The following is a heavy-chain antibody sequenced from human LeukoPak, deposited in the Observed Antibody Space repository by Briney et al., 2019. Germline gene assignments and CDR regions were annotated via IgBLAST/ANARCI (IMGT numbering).Heavy chain of an antibody. CDR2: FYHSGST. Sequence: SETLSLTCTVSGGSFSTYYWSWIRQPPGKGLEWIASFYHSGSTNYNPSYSPSLKSRVTISVDTSKNQFSLKLTSVTAADTAVYYCARGSYDSSGYYWAYYFDYWGQGTLVTVSS. D-gene: IGHD3-22*01. V-gene: IGHV4-59*01. CDR1: GGSFSTYY. CDR3: ARGSYDSSGYYWAYYFDY. J-gene: IGHJ4*02.